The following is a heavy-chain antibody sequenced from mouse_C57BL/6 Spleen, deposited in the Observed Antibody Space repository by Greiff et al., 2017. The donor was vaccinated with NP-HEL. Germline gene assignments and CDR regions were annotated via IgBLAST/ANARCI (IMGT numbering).Heavy chain of an antibody. Sequence: VQLQQSGPELVKPGASVKISCKASGYAFSSSWMNWVKQRPGKGLEWIGRIYPGDGDTNYNGKFKGKATLTADKSSSTAYMQLSSLTSEDSAVYFCARPYYSNPYYAMDYWGQGTSVTVSS. CDR2: IYPGDGDT. J-gene: IGHJ4*01. CDR1: GYAFSSSW. CDR3: ARPYYSNPYYAMDY. V-gene: IGHV1-82*01. D-gene: IGHD2-5*01.